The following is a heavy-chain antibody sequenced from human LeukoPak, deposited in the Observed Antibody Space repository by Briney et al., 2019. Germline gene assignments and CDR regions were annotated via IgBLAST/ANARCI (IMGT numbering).Heavy chain of an antibody. D-gene: IGHD2-2*01. CDR3: ARNAGVVVPAARGYWYFDL. V-gene: IGHV4-59*11. CDR1: GGSISSHY. Sequence: SETLSLTCTVSGGSISSHYWSWIRQPPAKGLEWSVYIYYSGSTNYNPSLKSRVTISVPTSKHQFSLKLSSVTAADTAVYYCARNAGVVVPAARGYWYFDLWGRGTLVTVSS. CDR2: IYYSGST. J-gene: IGHJ2*01.